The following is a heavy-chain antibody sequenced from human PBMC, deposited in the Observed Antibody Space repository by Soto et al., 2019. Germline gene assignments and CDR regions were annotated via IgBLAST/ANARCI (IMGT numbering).Heavy chain of an antibody. CDR2: IFSNDEK. D-gene: IGHD5-12*01. Sequence: QVTLKESGPVLVKPTETLTLTCTVSGFSLSNARMGVSWIRQPPGKALEWLAHIFSNDEKSYSTSLKSRLTISKDTSKSQVVLTMTNMDPVDTATYYCAPIEENGYHYGIFDYWGQGTLVTVSS. J-gene: IGHJ4*02. V-gene: IGHV2-26*01. CDR3: APIEENGYHYGIFDY. CDR1: GFSLSNARMG.